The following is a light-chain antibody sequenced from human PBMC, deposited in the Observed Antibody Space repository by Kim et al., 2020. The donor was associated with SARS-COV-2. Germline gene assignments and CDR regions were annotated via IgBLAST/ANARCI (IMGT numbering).Light chain of an antibody. J-gene: IGLJ1*01. CDR3: QSYDSSLSGSSV. CDR1: STNMGAGYG. V-gene: IGLV1-40*01. Sequence: VTIPCTGSSTNMGAGYGVHWYQQLPGTAPKLLIYNTSYRPSGVPDRFSGSKSGTSASLAITGLQAEDEADYYCQSYDSSLSGSSVFGTGTKVTVL. CDR2: NTS.